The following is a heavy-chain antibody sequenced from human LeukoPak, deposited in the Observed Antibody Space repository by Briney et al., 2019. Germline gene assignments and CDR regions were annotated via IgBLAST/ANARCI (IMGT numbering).Heavy chain of an antibody. CDR1: GFTFSSYW. CDR3: AKARASVVAATLFDY. Sequence: GGSLRLSCAASGFTFSSYWMSWVRQAPGKGLEWVANINQDGSGKYYVDSVKGRFTISRDNAKDSLYLQMNSLRAEDTAVYYCAKARASVVAATLFDYWGQGTLVTVSS. CDR2: INQDGSGK. J-gene: IGHJ4*02. V-gene: IGHV3-7*01. D-gene: IGHD2-15*01.